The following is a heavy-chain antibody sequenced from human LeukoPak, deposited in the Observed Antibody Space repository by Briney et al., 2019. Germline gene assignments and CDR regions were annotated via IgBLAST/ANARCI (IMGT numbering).Heavy chain of an antibody. CDR3: ARGGSEGLYIDY. V-gene: IGHV3-23*01. Sequence: GGSLRLSCAASGFTFSSYAMSWVRQAPGKGLEWVSAISGSGGSTYYADSVKGRFTISRDNSKNTLYLQMNSLRAEDTAVYYCARGGSEGLYIDYWGQGTLVTVSS. CDR1: GFTFSSYA. D-gene: IGHD3-10*01. CDR2: ISGSGGST. J-gene: IGHJ4*02.